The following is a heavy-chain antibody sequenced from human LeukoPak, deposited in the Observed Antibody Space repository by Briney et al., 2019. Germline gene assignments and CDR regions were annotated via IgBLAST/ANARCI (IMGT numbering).Heavy chain of an antibody. Sequence: PSETLSLTCTVSGGSISSYYWSWIRQPPGKGLEWIGYIYTSGSTNYNPSLKSRVTISVDTSKNQFSLKLSSVTAADTAVYYCARGPEMATVYYYYYYMDVWGKGTTVTVSS. J-gene: IGHJ6*03. D-gene: IGHD5-24*01. CDR2: IYTSGST. V-gene: IGHV4-4*09. CDR3: ARGPEMATVYYYYYYMDV. CDR1: GGSISSYY.